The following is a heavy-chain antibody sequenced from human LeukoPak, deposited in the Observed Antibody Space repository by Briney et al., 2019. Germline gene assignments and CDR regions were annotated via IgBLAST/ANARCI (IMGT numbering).Heavy chain of an antibody. D-gene: IGHD6-6*01. CDR2: INHSGST. V-gene: IGHV4-34*01. CDR3: ARYSSSGWFDP. Sequence: SETLSLTCAVYGGSFSGYYRSWIRQPPGKGLEWIGEINHSGSTNYNPSLKSRVTISVDTSKNQFSLKLSSVTAADTAVYYCARYSSSGWFDPWGQGTLVTVSS. CDR1: GGSFSGYY. J-gene: IGHJ5*02.